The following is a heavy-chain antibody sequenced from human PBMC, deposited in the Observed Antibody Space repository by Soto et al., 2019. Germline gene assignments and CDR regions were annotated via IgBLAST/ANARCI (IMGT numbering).Heavy chain of an antibody. CDR1: GFSLNTGGLG. CDR3: IHSRCGGDCLRSYSSHYYYGLDV. Sequence: QITLKESGPTLVKPTQTLTLTCSVSGFSLNTGGLGVGWIRQPPGNALEWLALIYWDDDKRYSPSLRNRLSTSKDTSNNLVVFTMTNMGPVDTATYYCIHSRCGGDCLRSYSSHYYYGLDVWGQGTTVTVSS. V-gene: IGHV2-5*02. D-gene: IGHD2-21*02. J-gene: IGHJ6*02. CDR2: IYWDDDK.